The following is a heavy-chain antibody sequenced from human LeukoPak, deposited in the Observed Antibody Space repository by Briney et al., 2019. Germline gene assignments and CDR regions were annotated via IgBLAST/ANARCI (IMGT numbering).Heavy chain of an antibody. D-gene: IGHD1-26*01. Sequence: PGRSLRLTCAASGFTFSSYSLHWVRQAPGKGLEWVAIIWYDGSNEYYADSVKGRFTISRDDSKNTLHLQMNSLRVEDTGVYYCARDFIVGGTTLGLDIWGQGTMVTVSS. CDR1: GFTFSSYS. V-gene: IGHV3-33*01. J-gene: IGHJ3*02. CDR3: ARDFIVGGTTLGLDI. CDR2: IWYDGSNE.